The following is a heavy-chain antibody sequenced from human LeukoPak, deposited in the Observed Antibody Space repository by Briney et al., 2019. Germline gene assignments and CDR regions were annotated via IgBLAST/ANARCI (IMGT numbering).Heavy chain of an antibody. CDR1: GFTLSSYW. Sequence: GGSLRLSCAASGFTLSSYWMHWVRQAPGKGLVWVSRINSDGSSTSYADSVKGRYTISRDNAKNTLYLQMNSLRAEDTAVYYCARDTDTVTTILDYWGQGTLVTVSS. J-gene: IGHJ4*02. CDR3: ARDTDTVTTILDY. CDR2: INSDGSST. D-gene: IGHD4-17*01. V-gene: IGHV3-74*01.